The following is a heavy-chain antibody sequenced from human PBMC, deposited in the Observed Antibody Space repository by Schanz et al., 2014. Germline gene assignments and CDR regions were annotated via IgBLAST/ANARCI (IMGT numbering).Heavy chain of an antibody. CDR2: ISYHGSER. CDR1: GFSFSDYG. J-gene: IGHJ4*02. Sequence: QVQLVESGGGVVQPGRSLRLPCAGSGFSFSDYGMHWVRQAPGRGLEWVAVISYHGSERYYADSVRGRFTISRDDSKNTLYLQMNSLRPEDTAVYYCAKEDRNHNSDYVYWGQGTLVTVSS. CDR3: AKEDRNHNSDYVY. D-gene: IGHD3-22*01. V-gene: IGHV3-30*18.